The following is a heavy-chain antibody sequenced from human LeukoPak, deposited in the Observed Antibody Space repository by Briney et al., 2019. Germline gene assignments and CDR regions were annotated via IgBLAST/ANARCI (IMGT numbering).Heavy chain of an antibody. D-gene: IGHD4-17*01. Sequence: SETLSLTCTVSGGSISSSSYYWGWIRQPPGKGLEWIGSIYYSGSTYYNPSLKSRVTISVDTSKNQFSLKLSSVTAADTAVYYCARHLSDYGVLEAFDIWGQGTMVTVSS. J-gene: IGHJ3*02. V-gene: IGHV4-39*01. CDR3: ARHLSDYGVLEAFDI. CDR1: GGSISSSSYY. CDR2: IYYSGST.